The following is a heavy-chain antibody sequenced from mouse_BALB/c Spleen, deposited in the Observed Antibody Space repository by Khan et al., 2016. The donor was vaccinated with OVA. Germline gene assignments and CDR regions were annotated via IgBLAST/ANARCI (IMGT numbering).Heavy chain of an antibody. CDR2: INPSNGYT. D-gene: IGHD2-14*01. CDR1: GYTFTSYT. CDR3: VGDGAYHRNDGWFAY. J-gene: IGHJ3*01. Sequence: QVRLQQSGAELARPGASVKMSCKASGYTFTSYTIHWIKLRPGQGLEWIGYINPSNGYTNYNQKFKDKATLTADKSSTTAYMELSSLTSDDSALYNCVGDGAYHRNDGWFAYVGQGTLVTVSA. V-gene: IGHV1-4*01.